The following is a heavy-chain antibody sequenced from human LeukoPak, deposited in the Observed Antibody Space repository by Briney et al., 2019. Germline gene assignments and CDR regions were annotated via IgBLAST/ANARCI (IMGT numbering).Heavy chain of an antibody. Sequence: GGSLRLSCAASGFTVSSNYMSWVRQAPGKGLEWVSVIYSGGSTYYADSVKGRFTISRDNSKNTLYLQMNSLRAVDTAVYYCARARPPSHYYDSSGYPRLVGFDIWGQGTMVTVSS. V-gene: IGHV3-66*01. CDR3: ARARPPSHYYDSSGYPRLVGFDI. CDR2: IYSGGST. CDR1: GFTVSSNY. D-gene: IGHD3-22*01. J-gene: IGHJ3*02.